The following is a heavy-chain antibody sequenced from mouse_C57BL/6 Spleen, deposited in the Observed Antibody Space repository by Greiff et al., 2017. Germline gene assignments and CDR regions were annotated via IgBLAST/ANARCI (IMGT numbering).Heavy chain of an antibody. V-gene: IGHV5-16*01. CDR3: ARDDYGSRGYAMDY. D-gene: IGHD1-1*01. CDR1: GFTFSDYY. J-gene: IGHJ4*01. CDR2: INYDGSST. Sequence: DVKLVESEGGLVQPGSSMKLSCTASGFTFSDYYMAWVRQVPEKGLEWVANINYDGSSTYYLDSLKSRFIISRDNAKNILYLQMSSLKSEDTATYYCARDDYGSRGYAMDYWGQGTSVTVSS.